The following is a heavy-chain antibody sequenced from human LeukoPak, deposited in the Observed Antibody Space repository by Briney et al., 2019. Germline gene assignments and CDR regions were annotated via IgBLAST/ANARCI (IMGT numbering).Heavy chain of an antibody. Sequence: PGGSLRLSWAASGFPFSGYAMSWVRQTPGKGLEWVAAFSGSGTSTYYADSVKGRFTISRDNSKNTLYLQMNSLRAEDTAVYYCAKALNVAMVRGVITRDFDYWGQGTLVTVSS. D-gene: IGHD3-10*01. CDR2: FSGSGTST. V-gene: IGHV3-23*01. J-gene: IGHJ4*02. CDR3: AKALNVAMVRGVITRDFDY. CDR1: GFPFSGYA.